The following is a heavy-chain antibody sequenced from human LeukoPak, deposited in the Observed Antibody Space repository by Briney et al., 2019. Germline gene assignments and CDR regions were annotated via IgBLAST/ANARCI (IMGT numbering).Heavy chain of an antibody. CDR2: ISVTGGGT. J-gene: IGHJ4*02. Sequence: GGSLRLSCAASGFTFSSYAMSWVRQAPGKGLEWVSAISVTGGGTDYTDSVKGRFIISRDNSKNTLYLQMNSLRAEDTAVYYCAKGGNPFDYWGQGTLVTVSS. V-gene: IGHV3-23*01. D-gene: IGHD4-23*01. CDR1: GFTFSSYA. CDR3: AKGGNPFDY.